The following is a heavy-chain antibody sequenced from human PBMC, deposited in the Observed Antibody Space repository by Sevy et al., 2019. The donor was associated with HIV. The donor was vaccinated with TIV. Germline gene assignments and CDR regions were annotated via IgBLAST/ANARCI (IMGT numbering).Heavy chain of an antibody. V-gene: IGHV3-9*01. CDR1: GFTFDDYA. CDR2: ISWNSGSI. CDR3: AKSPRYDILTGSFDP. Sequence: GGSLRLSCAASGFTFDDYAMHWVRQAPGKGLEWVSGISWNSGSIGYAGSVKGRFTISRDNAKNSLYLQMNSLRAEDTALYYCAKSPRYDILTGSFDPWGQGTLVTVSS. J-gene: IGHJ5*02. D-gene: IGHD3-9*01.